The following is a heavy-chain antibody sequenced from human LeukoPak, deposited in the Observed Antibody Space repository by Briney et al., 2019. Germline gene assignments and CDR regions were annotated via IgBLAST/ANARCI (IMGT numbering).Heavy chain of an antibody. CDR3: ARGLDCSSTSCYDWFDP. J-gene: IGHJ5*02. V-gene: IGHV1-8*01. CDR1: GYTFTSYD. CDR2: MNPNSGNT. Sequence: GASVKVSCKASGYTFTSYDINWVRQATGQVLEWMGWMNPNSGNTGYAQKFQGRVTMTRNTSISTAYMELSSLRSEDTAVYYCARGLDCSSTSCYDWFDPWGQGTLVTVSS. D-gene: IGHD2-2*01.